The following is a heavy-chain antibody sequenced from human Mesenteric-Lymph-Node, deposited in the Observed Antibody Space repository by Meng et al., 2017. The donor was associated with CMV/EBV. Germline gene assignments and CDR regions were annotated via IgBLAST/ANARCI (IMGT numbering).Heavy chain of an antibody. J-gene: IGHJ4*02. D-gene: IGHD3-22*01. CDR1: GYTFTDYY. Sequence: ASVKVSCKASGYTFTDYYLHWVRQAPGQGLEWMGWITPVSGVTNYAQNFQGRVTMTRDTSINTAYMELGSLTSDDTAIYYCANNYYDPSYYSFYYWGQGTLVTVSS. CDR3: ANNYYDPSYYSFYY. V-gene: IGHV1-2*02. CDR2: ITPVSGVT.